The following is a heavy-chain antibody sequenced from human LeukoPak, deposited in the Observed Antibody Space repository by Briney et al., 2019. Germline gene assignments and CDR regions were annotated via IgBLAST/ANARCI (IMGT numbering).Heavy chain of an antibody. CDR2: IWYDGSNK. V-gene: IGHV3-33*01. J-gene: IGHJ4*02. D-gene: IGHD2-15*01. CDR3: ARNIGYCSGGSCCSGYYFDY. CDR1: GFTFSSYG. Sequence: GGSLRLSCAASGFTFSSYGMHWVRQAPGKGLEWVAVIWYDGSNKYYADSVKGRFTISRDNSKNTLYLQMNSLRAEDTAVYYCARNIGYCSGGSCCSGYYFDYWGQGTLVTVSS.